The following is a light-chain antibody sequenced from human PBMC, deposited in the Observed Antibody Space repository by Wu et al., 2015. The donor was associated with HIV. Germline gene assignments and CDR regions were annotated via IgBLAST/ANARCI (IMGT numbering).Light chain of an antibody. Sequence: AIQMTQFPSSLSASVGDRVTITCRASQGIRNDLSWYQQKPGKSPKLLIFAASSLHSGVPSRFSGSGSGTDFTLTISSLQPEDFATYYCLQDFIYPRAFGQGTKVEI. V-gene: IGKV1-6*01. CDR3: LQDFIYPRA. CDR2: AAS. CDR1: QGIRND. J-gene: IGKJ1*01.